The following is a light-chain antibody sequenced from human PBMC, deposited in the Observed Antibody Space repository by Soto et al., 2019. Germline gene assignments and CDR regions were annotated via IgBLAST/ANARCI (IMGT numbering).Light chain of an antibody. CDR3: QQYGGSPRT. CDR2: DAS. Sequence: EIVLTQSPGTLSLSPGERATLSCRASQSISSNYLAWYQQTPGQAPRLFIYDASSRAAGIPDRFSGSGSGTDVTLTISRLEPEDFGVYYCQQYGGSPRTFGQGTKVEIK. J-gene: IGKJ1*01. V-gene: IGKV3-20*01. CDR1: QSISSNY.